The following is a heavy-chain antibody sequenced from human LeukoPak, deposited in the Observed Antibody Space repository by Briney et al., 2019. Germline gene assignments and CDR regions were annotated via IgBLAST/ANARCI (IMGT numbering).Heavy chain of an antibody. Sequence: ASVKVSCKASGYTFTGYYMHWVRQAPGQGLEWMGWINPNSGGTNYAQKFQGRVTMTRDTSISTAYMELSRLRSDDTAVYYCAGDPDYYDSSGYGDYWGQGTLVTVSS. CDR1: GYTFTGYY. CDR2: INPNSGGT. CDR3: AGDPDYYDSSGYGDY. V-gene: IGHV1-2*02. D-gene: IGHD3-22*01. J-gene: IGHJ4*02.